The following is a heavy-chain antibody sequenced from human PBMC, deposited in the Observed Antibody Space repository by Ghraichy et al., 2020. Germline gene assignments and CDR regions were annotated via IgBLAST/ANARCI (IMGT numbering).Heavy chain of an antibody. CDR2: IYWDDDK. J-gene: IGHJ5*02. Sequence: SGPTLVKPTQTLTLTCTFSGFSLSTSGVGVGWIRQPPGKALEWLALIYWDDDKRYSPSLKSRLTITKDTSKNQVVLTMTNMDPVDTATYYCAHSLERPSDFWSGYSGDNWFDPWGQGTLVTVSS. V-gene: IGHV2-5*02. D-gene: IGHD3-3*01. CDR1: GFSLSTSGVG. CDR3: AHSLERPSDFWSGYSGDNWFDP.